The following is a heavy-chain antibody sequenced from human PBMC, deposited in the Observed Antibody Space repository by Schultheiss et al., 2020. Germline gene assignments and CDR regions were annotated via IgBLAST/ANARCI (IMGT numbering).Heavy chain of an antibody. D-gene: IGHD1-26*01. CDR1: DYSISSSYY. Sequence: SKTLSLTCTVSDYSISSSYYWGWIRQPPGKGLEWIGSMSHGGTANYNPSLKSRVTMSVDTSKNQFSLKLSSVTAADTAVYYCARVVGATTYFDYWGQGTLVTVSS. J-gene: IGHJ4*02. CDR3: ARVVGATTYFDY. V-gene: IGHV4-38-2*02. CDR2: MSHGGTA.